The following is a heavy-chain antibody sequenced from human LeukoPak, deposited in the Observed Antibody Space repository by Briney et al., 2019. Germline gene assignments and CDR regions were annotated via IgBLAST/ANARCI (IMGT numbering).Heavy chain of an antibody. CDR2: ISYDGSNK. D-gene: IGHD6-13*01. CDR3: ARDREQQLVANWFDP. V-gene: IGHV3-30-3*01. Sequence: GGSLRLSCAASGFTFSSYAMHWVRQAPGKGLEGVAVISYDGSNKYYADSVKGRFTISRDNSKNTLYLQMNSLRAEDTAVYYCARDREQQLVANWFDPWGQGTLVTVSS. J-gene: IGHJ5*02. CDR1: GFTFSSYA.